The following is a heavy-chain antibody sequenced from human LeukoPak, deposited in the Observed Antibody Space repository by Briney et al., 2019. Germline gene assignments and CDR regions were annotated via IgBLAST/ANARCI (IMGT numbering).Heavy chain of an antibody. D-gene: IGHD6-25*01. CDR3: VRGAKCSGADCDSTKEYVYYFDY. V-gene: IGHV1-69*13. CDR2: IIPIFGTA. J-gene: IGHJ4*02. CDR1: GGTFSSYA. Sequence: ASVKVSCKASGGTFSSYAISWVRQAPGQGLEWMGGIIPIFGTANYAQKFQGRVTITADESTSTAYMELSSLRSEDTAVYYCVRGAKCSGADCDSTKEYVYYFDYWGQGTLVTVSS.